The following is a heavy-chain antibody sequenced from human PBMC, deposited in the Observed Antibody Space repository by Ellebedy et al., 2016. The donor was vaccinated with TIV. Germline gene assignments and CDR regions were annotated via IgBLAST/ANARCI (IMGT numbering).Heavy chain of an antibody. CDR3: ARGVIPTTGIQPNFDY. D-gene: IGHD1-1*01. CDR2: INAANGNT. CDR1: GYTFTNFG. Sequence: AASVKVSCKASGYTFTNFGINWVRQAPGQRLEWMGWINAANGNTKYSQIFQGRVSITRDTSASTVYMELSSLRSEDTAVYYCARGVIPTTGIQPNFDYWGQGTLVTVSS. J-gene: IGHJ4*02. V-gene: IGHV1-3*01.